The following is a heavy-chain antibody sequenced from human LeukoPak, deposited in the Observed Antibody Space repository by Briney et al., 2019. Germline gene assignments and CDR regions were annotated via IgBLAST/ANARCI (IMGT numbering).Heavy chain of an antibody. CDR3: ARVEEYNWNYFKGVPHRSFDY. CDR2: ISAYNGNT. Sequence: GALVKVSCTASGYTFTSYGISWVRQAPGQGLEWMGWISAYNGNTNYAQKLQGRVTMTTDTSTSTAYMELRSLRSDDTAVYYCARVEEYNWNYFKGVPHRSFDYWGQGTLVTVSS. CDR1: GYTFTSYG. V-gene: IGHV1-18*01. D-gene: IGHD1-7*01. J-gene: IGHJ4*02.